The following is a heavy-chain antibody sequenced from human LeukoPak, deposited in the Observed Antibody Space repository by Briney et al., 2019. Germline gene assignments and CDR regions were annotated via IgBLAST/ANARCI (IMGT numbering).Heavy chain of an antibody. V-gene: IGHV3-30*19. CDR1: GFTFSSFA. D-gene: IGHD3-10*02. J-gene: IGHJ4*02. CDR3: ARGDYVGVRGVFLDY. Sequence: PGGSLRLSCAVSGFTFSSFAMHWVRQAPGKGLEWVAEITHDGSNKYYTDSVKGRFTISRDNSKNTLYLQMNSLRAEDTAVYYCARGDYVGVRGVFLDYWGQGTLVTVSS. CDR2: ITHDGSNK.